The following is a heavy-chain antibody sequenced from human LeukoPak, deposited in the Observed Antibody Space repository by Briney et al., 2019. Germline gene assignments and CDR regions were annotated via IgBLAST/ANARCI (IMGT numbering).Heavy chain of an antibody. CDR2: IYYSAST. Sequence: SETLSLTCTVSGVSISSYYWSWIRQPPGKGLEWIGYIYYSASTTDNPSLESRVTMSVDTSKNQFSLKLSSVTAADTAVYYCARDGIAANHYYYYYMDVWGKGTTVTVSS. CDR3: ARDGIAANHYYYYYMDV. V-gene: IGHV4-59*12. J-gene: IGHJ6*03. D-gene: IGHD6-13*01. CDR1: GVSISSYY.